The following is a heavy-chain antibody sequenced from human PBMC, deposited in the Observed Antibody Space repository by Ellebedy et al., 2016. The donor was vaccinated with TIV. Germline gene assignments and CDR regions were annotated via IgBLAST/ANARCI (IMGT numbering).Heavy chain of an antibody. J-gene: IGHJ4*02. Sequence: GESLKISCAASGFTVSSNYMTWVRQAPGKGPEWVSYISYSGDLMYYADSVKGRFTTSRDNAENSLYLQMNSLRAEDTAVYYCARDPELGYCSGGSCPYYFDYWGQGTLVTVSS. CDR2: ISYSGDLM. CDR3: ARDPELGYCSGGSCPYYFDY. D-gene: IGHD2-15*01. CDR1: GFTVSSNY. V-gene: IGHV3-11*04.